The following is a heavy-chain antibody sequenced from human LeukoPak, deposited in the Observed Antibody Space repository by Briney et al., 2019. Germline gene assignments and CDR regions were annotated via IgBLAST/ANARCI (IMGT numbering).Heavy chain of an antibody. V-gene: IGHV3-74*01. CDR1: GFTFSSYW. CDR3: ARVGPYDSSGYYIGY. CDR2: INSDGITT. Sequence: GGSLRLSCAASGFTFSSYWIHWVRQAPGKGLVWVSRINSDGITTSYADSVKGRFTISRDNAKNTLYLQMNSLRAEDTAVYYCARVGPYDSSGYYIGYWDQGTLVTVSS. D-gene: IGHD3-22*01. J-gene: IGHJ4*02.